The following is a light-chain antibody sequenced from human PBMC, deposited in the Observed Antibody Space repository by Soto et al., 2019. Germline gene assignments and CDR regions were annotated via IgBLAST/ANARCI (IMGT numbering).Light chain of an antibody. Sequence: EIVMTQSPATLSVSPGERATLSCRASQSVSSDLAWYHQKPGQAPRLLIYGASTRATGIPARFSGSGPGTEFTLTISRLEPEDLSVYYCQQYGSSPRTFGQGTKVDIK. V-gene: IGKV3-15*01. J-gene: IGKJ1*01. CDR2: GAS. CDR1: QSVSSD. CDR3: QQYGSSPRT.